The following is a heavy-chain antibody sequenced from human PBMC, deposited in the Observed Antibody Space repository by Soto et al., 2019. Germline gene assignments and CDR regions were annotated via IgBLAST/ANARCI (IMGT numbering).Heavy chain of an antibody. J-gene: IGHJ6*02. CDR1: GFTFSSYG. D-gene: IGHD6-19*01. Sequence: QVQLVESGGGVVQPGRSLRLSCAASGFTFSSYGMHWVRQAPGKVLEGVAVIWCDGSNKDYADSVRSRFTISRDNSKNTLYLQMNSLRAEDTAVYYCAMTEVSRWYGMDVWGQGTTVTVSS. CDR3: AMTEVSRWYGMDV. V-gene: IGHV3-33*01. CDR2: IWCDGSNK.